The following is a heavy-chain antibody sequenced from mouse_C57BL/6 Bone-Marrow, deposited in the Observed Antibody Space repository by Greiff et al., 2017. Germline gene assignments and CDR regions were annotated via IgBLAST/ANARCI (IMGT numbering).Heavy chain of an antibody. CDR3: ARWTTYYYGSSYRGFDY. V-gene: IGHV1-52*01. CDR2: IDPSDSET. J-gene: IGHJ2*01. Sequence: QVHVKQPGAELVRPGSSVKLSCKASGYTFTSYWMHWVKQRPIQGLEWIGNIDPSDSETHYNQKFKDKATLTVDKSSSTAYMQLSSLTSEDSAVYYCARWTTYYYGSSYRGFDYWGQGTTLTVSS. D-gene: IGHD1-1*01. CDR1: GYTFTSYW.